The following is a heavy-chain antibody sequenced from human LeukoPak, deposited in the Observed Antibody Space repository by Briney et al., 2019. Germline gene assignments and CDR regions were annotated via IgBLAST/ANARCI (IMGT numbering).Heavy chain of an antibody. CDR3: ARHADSGFGDLAFHL. CDR2: FRYSGST. Sequence: SETLSLTCTVSGGSFHNNNYFWCWVRQPPGKGLEWIGSFRYSGSTLYNPSLKSRVTISEDLSKNQFSLRLSSVTAADTAVYHCARHADSGFGDLAFHLGGQGTLVTVSS. D-gene: IGHD3-10*01. CDR1: GGSFHNNNYF. V-gene: IGHV4-39*01. J-gene: IGHJ1*01.